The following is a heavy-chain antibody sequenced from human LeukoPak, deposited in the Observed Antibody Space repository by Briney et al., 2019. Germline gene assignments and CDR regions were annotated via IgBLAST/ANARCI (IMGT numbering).Heavy chain of an antibody. CDR3: ARGGYCQYCSSTSCSELCNPVDY. V-gene: IGHV3-30-3*01. CDR1: GFTFSSYA. CDR2: ISYDGSNK. D-gene: IGHD2-2*01. J-gene: IGHJ4*02. Sequence: QPGGSLRLSCAASGFTFSSYAMHWVRQAPGKGLEWVAVISYDGSNKYYADSVKGRFTISRDNSKNTLYLQMNSLRAEDTAVYYCARGGYCQYCSSTSCSELCNPVDYWGQGTLVTVSS.